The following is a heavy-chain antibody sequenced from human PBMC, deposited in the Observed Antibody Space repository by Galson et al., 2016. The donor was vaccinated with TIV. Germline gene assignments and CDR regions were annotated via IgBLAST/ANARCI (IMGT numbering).Heavy chain of an antibody. V-gene: IGHV6-1*01. CDR3: ARASPSVFGVVMTLDY. Sequence: CAISGDSVSSNSVAWNWLRQSPSRGLEWLGRTFYRSKWYNDYAPSVKSRITINPDTSKNQFSLQLNSVTPEDTAVYYCARASPSVFGVVMTLDYWGQGTLVTVSS. CDR1: GDSVSSNSVA. D-gene: IGHD3-3*01. J-gene: IGHJ4*02. CDR2: TFYRSKWYN.